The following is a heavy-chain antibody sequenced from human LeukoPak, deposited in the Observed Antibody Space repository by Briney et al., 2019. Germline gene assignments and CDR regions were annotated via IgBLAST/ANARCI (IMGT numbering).Heavy chain of an antibody. CDR2: LYYSGHT. D-gene: IGHD2-15*01. CDR3: ATGLGWPPDY. J-gene: IGHJ4*02. V-gene: IGHV4-59*02. CDR1: GGSVSNHY. Sequence: SETLSLTCTVSGGSVSNHYWTWIRQPPGKGLEWIGHLYYSGHTNYNPSLKSRVTISVDTSKTQFSLKVTSVTAADTALYYCATGLGWPPDYWGQGTLVTVSS.